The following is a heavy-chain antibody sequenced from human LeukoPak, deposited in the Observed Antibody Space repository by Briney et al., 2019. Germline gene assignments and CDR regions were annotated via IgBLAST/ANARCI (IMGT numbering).Heavy chain of an antibody. CDR3: ARRNYDILTGYYNDYFDY. CDR2: IYPGDSDT. CDR1: GYSFAAYW. Sequence: GESLKISCKASGYSFAAYWIGWVRQMPGKGLEWVGIIYPGDSDTRYSPSFQGQVTMSTDRSINTACLQWSSLKASDTAMYYCARRNYDILTGYYNDYFDYWGQGTLVTVSS. D-gene: IGHD3-9*01. J-gene: IGHJ4*02. V-gene: IGHV5-51*01.